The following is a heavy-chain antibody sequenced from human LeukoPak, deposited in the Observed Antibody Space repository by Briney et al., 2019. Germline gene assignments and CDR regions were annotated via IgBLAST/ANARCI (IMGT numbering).Heavy chain of an antibody. Sequence: SETLSLTCTVSGSSISSSSYYWGWIRQPPGKGLEWIGSIYYSGNTYYNPSLKSRVTISVDTSRNQFSLKLSSVTAAETAVYYCARDSVPAAIPSSWFDPWGQGTLVTVSS. V-gene: IGHV4-39*07. CDR2: IYYSGNT. J-gene: IGHJ5*02. CDR1: GSSISSSSYY. D-gene: IGHD2-2*01. CDR3: ARDSVPAAIPSSWFDP.